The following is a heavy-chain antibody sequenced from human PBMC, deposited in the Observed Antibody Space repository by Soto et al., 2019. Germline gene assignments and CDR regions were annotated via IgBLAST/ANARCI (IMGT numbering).Heavy chain of an antibody. V-gene: IGHV3-30*18. CDR2: ISYDGSNK. CDR1: GFTFSSYG. J-gene: IGHJ6*02. D-gene: IGHD4-4*01. Sequence: PGGSLRLSCAASGFTFSSYGMHWVRQAPGKGLEWVAVISYDGSNKYYADSVKGRFTISRDNSKNTLYLQMNSLRAEDTAVYYCAKDQGNPYYYYYYGMDVWGQGTTVTVSS. CDR3: AKDQGNPYYYYYYGMDV.